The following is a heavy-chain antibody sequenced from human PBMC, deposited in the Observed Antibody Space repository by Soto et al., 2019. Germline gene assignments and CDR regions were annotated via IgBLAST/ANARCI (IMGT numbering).Heavy chain of an antibody. CDR3: AKPPQSMVAPSYYYYYGMDV. D-gene: IGHD3-10*01. CDR1: GFTFSSYA. V-gene: IGHV3-23*01. CDR2: ISGSGGST. Sequence: PGGSLRLSCADSGFTFSSYAMSWVRQAPGKGLEWVSAISGSGGSTYYADSVKGRFTISRDNSKNTLYLQMNSLRAEDTAVYYCAKPPQSMVAPSYYYYYGMDVWGQGTTVTVSS. J-gene: IGHJ6*02.